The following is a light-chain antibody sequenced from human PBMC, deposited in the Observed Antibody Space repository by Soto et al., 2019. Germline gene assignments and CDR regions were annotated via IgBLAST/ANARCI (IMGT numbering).Light chain of an antibody. CDR2: GAS. V-gene: IGKV3-20*01. J-gene: IGKJ1*01. Sequence: IVLTQSPGTLSLSPVERATLSCRASQSVNSNYLAWYQQKRGQAPRLLIYGASSRATGIPDRFSGSGSGTDFTLTISRLEPEDFAVYYCQESPRTFGQGTKVDIK. CDR3: QESPRT. CDR1: QSVNSNY.